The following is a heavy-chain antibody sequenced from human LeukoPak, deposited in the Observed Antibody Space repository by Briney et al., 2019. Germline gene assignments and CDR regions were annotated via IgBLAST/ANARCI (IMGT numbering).Heavy chain of an antibody. CDR3: ARFGGGGCYCFDY. CDR2: ISYDGSNK. CDR1: GFTFSSYA. Sequence: PGGSLRLSCAASGFTFSSYAMHWVRQAPGKGLEWVAVISYDGSNKYYADSVKGRFTISRDNSKNTLYLQMNSLRAEDTAVYYCARFGGGGCYCFDYWGQGTLVTVSS. J-gene: IGHJ4*02. D-gene: IGHD2-15*01. V-gene: IGHV3-30*04.